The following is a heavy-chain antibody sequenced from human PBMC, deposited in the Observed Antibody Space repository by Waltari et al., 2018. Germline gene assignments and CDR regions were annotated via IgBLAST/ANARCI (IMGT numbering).Heavy chain of an antibody. CDR3: TRDRWYSSSWYRDY. D-gene: IGHD6-13*01. Sequence: EVQLVESGGGLVQPGRSLRLSCTASGFTFGDYSMSWFRQAPGAVVEWVGFSKSKTYGGTEEYAASVKGRFTFSRDDSKSSAYLQLNSLKTEDTAVYYCTRDRWYSSSWYRDYWGQGTLVTVSS. CDR1: GFTFGDYS. J-gene: IGHJ4*02. V-gene: IGHV3-49*03. CDR2: SKSKTYGGTE.